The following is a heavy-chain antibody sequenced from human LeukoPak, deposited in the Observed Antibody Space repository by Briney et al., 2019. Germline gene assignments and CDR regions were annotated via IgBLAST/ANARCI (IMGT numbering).Heavy chain of an antibody. Sequence: GESLKISCKGSGYSFTSYWIGWVRQMPGKGLEWMGIIYPGDSDTRYSPSFQGQVTISADKSISTAYLQWSSLKASDTAMYYCARLMQYYDILTDRNWFDPWGQGTLVTVSS. J-gene: IGHJ5*02. D-gene: IGHD3-9*01. V-gene: IGHV5-51*01. CDR3: ARLMQYYDILTDRNWFDP. CDR2: IYPGDSDT. CDR1: GYSFTSYW.